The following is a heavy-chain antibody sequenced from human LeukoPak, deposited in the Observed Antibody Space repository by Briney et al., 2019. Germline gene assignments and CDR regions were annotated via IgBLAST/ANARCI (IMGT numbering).Heavy chain of an antibody. CDR2: INHSGST. CDR1: GASFSGYY. V-gene: IGHV4-34*01. D-gene: IGHD1-26*01. Sequence: ETLSLTCAVSGASFSGYYWSRIRQPPGKGLEWIGEINHSGSTTYNPYLRSRVTISVATAKNHFSLKLRTSAAPAAADCDLTRELLASNSFYPWGQGTLVSVSS. CDR3: TRELLASNSFYP. J-gene: IGHJ5*02.